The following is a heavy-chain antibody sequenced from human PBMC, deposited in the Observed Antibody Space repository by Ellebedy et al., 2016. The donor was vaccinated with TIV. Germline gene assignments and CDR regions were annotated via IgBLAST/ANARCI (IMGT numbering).Heavy chain of an antibody. J-gene: IGHJ4*02. Sequence: ASVKVSCXASGGTFSSYAISWVRQAPGQGLEWMGWINPNTGGTNYAQTFQDRVTMTRDTSITTAYMELSRLRSDDTAVYYCARGLSASYNLLLGYWGQGTLVTVSS. CDR3: ARGLSASYNLLLGY. V-gene: IGHV1-2*02. CDR1: GGTFSSYA. D-gene: IGHD1-26*01. CDR2: INPNTGGT.